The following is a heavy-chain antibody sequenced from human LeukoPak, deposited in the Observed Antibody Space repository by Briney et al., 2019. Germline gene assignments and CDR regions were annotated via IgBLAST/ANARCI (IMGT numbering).Heavy chain of an antibody. J-gene: IGHJ6*02. CDR1: GYTFTGYY. CDR2: INPNSGGT. V-gene: IGHV1-2*02. Sequence: ASVKVSCKASGYTFTGYYMHWVRQAPGQGLEWMGWINPNSGGTNYAQKFQGRVTMTRDTSISAAYMELSRLRSDDTAVYYCAGGDYLIYYYGMDVWGQGTTVTVSS. D-gene: IGHD4-17*01. CDR3: AGGDYLIYYYGMDV.